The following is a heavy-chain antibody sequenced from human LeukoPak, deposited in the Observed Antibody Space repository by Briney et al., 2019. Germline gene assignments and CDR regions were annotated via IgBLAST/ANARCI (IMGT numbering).Heavy chain of an antibody. Sequence: PGGSLRLSCAASGFTFSSYWMHWVRQAPGKGLVWVSRINSDGSSTSYADSVKGRFTISRDNAKNTLYLQMNSLRAEDTAVYYCAKGPGYYDSSGYPAVDPWGQGTLVTVSS. CDR3: AKGPGYYDSSGYPAVDP. J-gene: IGHJ5*02. CDR1: GFTFSSYW. CDR2: INSDGSST. V-gene: IGHV3-74*01. D-gene: IGHD3-22*01.